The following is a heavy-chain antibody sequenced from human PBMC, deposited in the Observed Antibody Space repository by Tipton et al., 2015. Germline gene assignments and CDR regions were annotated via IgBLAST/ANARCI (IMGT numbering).Heavy chain of an antibody. CDR3: ACQDYDSLTRDYQTVDY. D-gene: IGHD3-9*01. V-gene: IGHV4-38-2*01. CDR2: IFHRGDT. Sequence: TLSLTCDVSGYSISSGYYWGWIRQPPGKGLEWIGSIFHRGDTYYNPSLKSRVTISRDTSKNQFSLKLTSVTAADTAVYYCACQDYDSLTRDYQTVDYWGQGTLVTVSS. CDR1: GYSISSGYY. J-gene: IGHJ4*02.